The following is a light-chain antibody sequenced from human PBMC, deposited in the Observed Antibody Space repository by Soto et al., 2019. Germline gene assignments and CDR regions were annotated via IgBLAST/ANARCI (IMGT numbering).Light chain of an antibody. CDR3: QQYNSYPRT. CDR2: DAS. V-gene: IGKV1-5*01. Sequence: ENQMSRSPSPQYATKGDRVTITCRASQSISSWMAWYQQKPEKAPKLLIYDASSLESGVPSRFSGSGSGTEFTLTISSLQPDDFATYYCQQYNSYPRTFGQGTKVDIK. J-gene: IGKJ1*01. CDR1: QSISSW.